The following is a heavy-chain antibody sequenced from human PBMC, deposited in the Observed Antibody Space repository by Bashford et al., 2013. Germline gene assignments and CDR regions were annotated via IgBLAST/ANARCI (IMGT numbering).Heavy chain of an antibody. CDR3: ARALFSVVTDSVPYYFDY. V-gene: IGHV3-21*01. J-gene: IGHJ4*02. Sequence: GSLRLSCAASGFTFSSYSMNWVRQAPGKGLEWVSSISSSSSYIYYADSVKGRFTISRDNAKNSLYLQMNSLRAEDTAVYYCARALFSVVTDSVPYYFDYWGQGTLVTVSS. D-gene: IGHD4-23*01. CDR2: ISSSSSYI. CDR1: GFTFSSYS.